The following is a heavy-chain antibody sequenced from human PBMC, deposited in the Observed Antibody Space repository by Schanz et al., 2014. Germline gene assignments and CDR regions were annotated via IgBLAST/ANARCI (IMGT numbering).Heavy chain of an antibody. CDR2: ISASGGNT. CDR3: AKVRYSSGWRGDYFDE. CDR1: EFTFSTDA. D-gene: IGHD6-25*01. V-gene: IGHV3-23*01. Sequence: DVHLLESGGGLVQPGGSLRLSCAASEFTFSTDAMSWVRQAPGKGLEWLSVISASGGNTYYADSVKGRFTISRDNSKNTLYQQMKRLRAEDTAVDYCAKVRYSSGWRGDYFDEWGQGTLVTVAS. J-gene: IGHJ4*02.